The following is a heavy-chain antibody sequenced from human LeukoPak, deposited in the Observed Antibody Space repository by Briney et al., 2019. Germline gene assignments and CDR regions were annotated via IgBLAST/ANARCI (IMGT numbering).Heavy chain of an antibody. Sequence: GGSLRLSCAASGFTFSSYSMNWVRQAPGKGLEWVSSISYRSSDIEYADSVKGRFTISRDNGKKSLYLQMNSLRAEDTAVYYCARVYSSSWYSGYLYMDVWGKGTTVTVSS. CDR3: ARVYSSSWYSGYLYMDV. D-gene: IGHD6-13*01. J-gene: IGHJ6*03. CDR1: GFTFSSYS. V-gene: IGHV3-21*01. CDR2: ISYRSSDI.